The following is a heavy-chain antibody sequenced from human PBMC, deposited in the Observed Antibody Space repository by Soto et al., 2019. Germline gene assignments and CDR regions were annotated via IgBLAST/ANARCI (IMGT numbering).Heavy chain of an antibody. CDR2: IIPIFGTA. CDR3: ARRGEITIFGVAPYYFDY. D-gene: IGHD3-3*01. V-gene: IGHV1-69*13. CDR1: GGTFSSYA. Sequence: SVKVSCKASGGTFSSYAISWVRQAPGQGLEWMGGIIPIFGTANYAQKFQGRVAITADESTSTAYMELSSLRSEDTAVYYCARRGEITIFGVAPYYFDYWGQGTLVTVSS. J-gene: IGHJ4*02.